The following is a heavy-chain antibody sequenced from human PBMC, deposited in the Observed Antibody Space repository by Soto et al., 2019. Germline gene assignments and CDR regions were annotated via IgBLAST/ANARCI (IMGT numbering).Heavy chain of an antibody. J-gene: IGHJ5*02. CDR1: GFTFSSYS. CDR2: ISSSSSTI. CDR3: ASRGYSGYDP. D-gene: IGHD5-12*01. Sequence: EVQLVESGGGLVQPGGSLRLSCAASGFTFSSYSMNWVRQAPGKGLEWVSYISSSSSTIYYADSVKGRFTISRDNAKNSLYLHMNSLRDEDTAVYYCASRGYSGYDPWGQGTLVTVSS. V-gene: IGHV3-48*02.